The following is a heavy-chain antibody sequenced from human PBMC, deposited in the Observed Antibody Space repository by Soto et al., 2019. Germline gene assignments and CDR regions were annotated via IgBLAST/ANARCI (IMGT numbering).Heavy chain of an antibody. D-gene: IGHD2-2*01. CDR2: IKRKTDGETR. J-gene: IGHJ3*02. V-gene: IGHV3-15*01. CDR3: AEDRYCSSTTCPGAFDI. Sequence: EVQLVESGGDSVKPGGSLRLSCEASGFTFTHVWMTWVRQAPGKGLEWVGRIKRKTDGETRDYAAPVKGRFTISRDDSKNTLYLQMNSLKTADTAVYYCAEDRYCSSTTCPGAFDIWSQGTMVSVSA. CDR1: GFTFTHVW.